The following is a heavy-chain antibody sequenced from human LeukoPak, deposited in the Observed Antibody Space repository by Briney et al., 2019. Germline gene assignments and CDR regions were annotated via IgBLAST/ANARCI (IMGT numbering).Heavy chain of an antibody. CDR3: ARDRLPGPLDSSGYTLDY. J-gene: IGHJ4*02. CDR2: INPSGGST. Sequence: ASVKVSCKASGGTFNSYAISWVRQAPGQGLEWMGIINPSGGSTSYAQKFQGRVTMTRDTSTSTVYMELSSLRSEDTAVYYCARDRLPGPLDSSGYTLDYWGQGTLVTVSS. CDR1: GGTFNSYA. D-gene: IGHD3-22*01. V-gene: IGHV1-46*02.